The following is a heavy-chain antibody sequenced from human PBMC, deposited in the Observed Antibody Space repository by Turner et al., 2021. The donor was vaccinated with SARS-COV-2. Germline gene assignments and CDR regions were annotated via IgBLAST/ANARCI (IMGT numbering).Heavy chain of an antibody. V-gene: IGHV3-23*01. D-gene: IGHD6-6*01. CDR1: GFPFRDYG. CDR3: AKRSSSSSSYYYGMDV. J-gene: IGHJ6*02. CDR2: ILGSGGTT. Sequence: EVQLLESEGGLVQPGGSLRLSCSASGFPFRDYGMCWVRQAPGKGLEWVSAILGSGGTTYADSVKGRFTSSRDNSKNTLYLQMNSLRAEDTAVYHCAKRSSSSSSYYYGMDVWGQGTTVTVSS.